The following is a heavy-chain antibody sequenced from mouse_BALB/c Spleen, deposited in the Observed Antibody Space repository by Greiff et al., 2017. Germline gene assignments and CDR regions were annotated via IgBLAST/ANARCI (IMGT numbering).Heavy chain of an antibody. J-gene: IGHJ3*01. V-gene: IGHV1-80*01. Sequence: QVQLQQSGAELVRPGSSVSISCKASGYAFSSYWVNWVKQRPGQGLEWIGQIYPGDGDTYYNGKYTGKATLTADKSSSTAYMQLSSLTSEDSAVYFCAREGDGFAYWGQGTLVTVSA. CDR2: IYPGDGDT. D-gene: IGHD3-3*01. CDR3: AREGDGFAY. CDR1: GYAFSSYW.